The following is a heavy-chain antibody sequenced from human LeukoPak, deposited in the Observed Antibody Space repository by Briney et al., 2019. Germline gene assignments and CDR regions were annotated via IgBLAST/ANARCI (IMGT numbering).Heavy chain of an antibody. CDR1: GGTFSSYA. CDR2: IITIFGTA. CDR3: ATLYSSSSEFDY. V-gene: IGHV1-69*05. Sequence: GASVKVSCKASGGTFSSYAISWVRQAPGQGLEWMGGIITIFGTANYAQKFQGGVTITTDESTSTAYMELSSLRSEDTAVYYCATLYSSSSEFDYWGQGTLVTVSS. J-gene: IGHJ4*02. D-gene: IGHD6-6*01.